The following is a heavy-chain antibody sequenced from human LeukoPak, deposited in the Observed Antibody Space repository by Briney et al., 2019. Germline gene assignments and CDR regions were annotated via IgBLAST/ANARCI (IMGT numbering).Heavy chain of an antibody. D-gene: IGHD4-17*01. V-gene: IGHV4-39*07. Sequence: NPSETLSLTCTVSGGSISSSSYYWGWIRQPPRKGLEWIGSIYYSGSTYYNPSLKSRVTISVDTSKNQFSLKLSSVTAADTAVYYCARDLRRAVTTKRGFDPWGQGTLVTVSS. J-gene: IGHJ5*02. CDR2: IYYSGST. CDR1: GGSISSSSYY. CDR3: ARDLRRAVTTKRGFDP.